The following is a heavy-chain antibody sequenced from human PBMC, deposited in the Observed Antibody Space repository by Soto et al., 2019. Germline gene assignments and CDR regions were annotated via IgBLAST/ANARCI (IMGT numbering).Heavy chain of an antibody. V-gene: IGHV3-48*03. CDR3: ARSITIFGVAYYYYYYGMDV. Sequence: GGSLRLSCAASGFTFSSYEMNWVRQAPGKGLEWVSYISSSGSTIYNADSVKGRFTISRDNAKNSLYLQMNSLRAEDTAVYYCARSITIFGVAYYYYYYGMDVWGQGTTVTVSS. CDR2: ISSSGSTI. D-gene: IGHD3-3*01. J-gene: IGHJ6*02. CDR1: GFTFSSYE.